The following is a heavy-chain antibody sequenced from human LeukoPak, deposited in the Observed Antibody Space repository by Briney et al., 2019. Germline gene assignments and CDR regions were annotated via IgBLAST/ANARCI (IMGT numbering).Heavy chain of an antibody. CDR1: GGSISSYY. CDR2: ISHSGGT. V-gene: IGHV4-59*12. J-gene: IGHJ5*02. D-gene: IGHD3-22*01. Sequence: SETLSLTCTVSGGSISSYYWSWIRQPPGQGLEWIGYISHSGGTNYNPSLMSRVTISVDTSKNQFSLKLSSVTAADTAVYYCATLTYYYDSSGYYRPINWFDPWGQGTLVTVSS. CDR3: ATLTYYYDSSGYYRPINWFDP.